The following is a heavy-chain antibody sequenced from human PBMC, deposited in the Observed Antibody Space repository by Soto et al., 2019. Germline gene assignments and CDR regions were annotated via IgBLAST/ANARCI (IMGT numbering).Heavy chain of an antibody. D-gene: IGHD2-15*01. J-gene: IGHJ3*02. CDR1: WGNIRNLSYH. CDR2: IYYSGST. V-gene: IGHV4-61*01. Sequence: TVCWGNIRNLSYHWSWIRKPPGKGLEWIGYIYYSGSTNYNPSLKSRVTISVDTSKNQFSLKLSSVTAADTAVYYCARGSGQNDGFDIWGQGTMVTVSS. CDR3: ARGSGQNDGFDI.